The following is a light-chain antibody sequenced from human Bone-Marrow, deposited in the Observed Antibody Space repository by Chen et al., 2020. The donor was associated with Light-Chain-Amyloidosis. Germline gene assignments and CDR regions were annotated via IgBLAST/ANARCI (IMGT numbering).Light chain of an antibody. V-gene: IGLV2-14*01. CDR2: EVT. CDR3: RTYAGTNTLV. CDR1: SSDVGGDNH. J-gene: IGLJ1*01. Sequence: QSALTPPASVSGSPGQSITISCTGTSSDVGGDNHVSWYQQHPDKAPNLMIYEVTNRPSWVPEPGSASRPSDTPSLRICLLQTEEGAGDCGRTYAGTNTLVFGRGTRVTVL.